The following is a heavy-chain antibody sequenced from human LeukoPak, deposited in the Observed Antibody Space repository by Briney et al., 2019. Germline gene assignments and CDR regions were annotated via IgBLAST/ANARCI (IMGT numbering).Heavy chain of an antibody. CDR1: GFTFNTYG. J-gene: IGHJ4*02. CDR2: ISGSGGAT. D-gene: IGHD6-25*01. CDR3: ASWAGTTAGFSGPFDF. Sequence: GGTLRLSSAASGFTFNTYGMSWVRQAPGKGLEWVSGISGSGGATYYADSVKGRFTVSRDDAKNSLYLQMNSLRGEDTAVYYCASWAGTTAGFSGPFDFWGQGTLVTVSS. V-gene: IGHV3-23*01.